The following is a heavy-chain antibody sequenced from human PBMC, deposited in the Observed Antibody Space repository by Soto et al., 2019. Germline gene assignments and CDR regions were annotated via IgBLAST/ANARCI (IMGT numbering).Heavy chain of an antibody. J-gene: IGHJ6*02. CDR3: ARAPTAAAPPYYYYGMDV. CDR1: GFTFSSYS. D-gene: IGHD6-13*01. CDR2: ISSSSSYI. Sequence: GGSLRLSCAASGFTFSSYSMNWVRQAPGKGLEWVSSISSSSSYIYYADSVKGRFTISRDNAKNSLYLQMNSLRAEDTAVYYCARAPTAAAPPYYYYGMDVWGQGTTVTV. V-gene: IGHV3-21*01.